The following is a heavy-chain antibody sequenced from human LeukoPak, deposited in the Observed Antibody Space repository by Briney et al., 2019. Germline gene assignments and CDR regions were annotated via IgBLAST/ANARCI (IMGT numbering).Heavy chain of an antibody. CDR1: GYSISSGYY. J-gene: IGHJ4*02. Sequence: SETLSLTCTVSGYSISSGYYWSWIRQPPGKGLEWIGEINHSGSTNYNPSLKSRVTISVDTSKNQFSLKLSSVTAADTAVYYCARSPITMIVAAPDYWGQGTLVTVSS. CDR3: ARSPITMIVAAPDY. D-gene: IGHD3-22*01. V-gene: IGHV4-38-2*02. CDR2: INHSGST.